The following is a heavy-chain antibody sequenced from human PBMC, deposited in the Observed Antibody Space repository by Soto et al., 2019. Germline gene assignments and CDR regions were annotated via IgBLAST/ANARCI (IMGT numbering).Heavy chain of an antibody. CDR1: GYTLTELS. CDR3: ATDLRPNKIYYYYGMDV. Sequence: ASVKVSCKVSGYTLTELSMHWVRQAPGKGLEWMGGFDPEDGETIYAQMFQGRVTMTEDTSTDTAYMELSSLRSEDTAVYYCATDLRPNKIYYYYGMDVWGQGTTVTVSS. D-gene: IGHD4-17*01. J-gene: IGHJ6*02. CDR2: FDPEDGET. V-gene: IGHV1-24*01.